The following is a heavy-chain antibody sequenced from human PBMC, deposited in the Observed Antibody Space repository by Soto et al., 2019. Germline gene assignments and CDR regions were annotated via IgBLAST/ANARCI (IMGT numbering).Heavy chain of an antibody. CDR1: GDSLSSGGYY. D-gene: IGHD6-25*01. Sequence: QERLQESGPGLVRPSQTLSLTCSVSGDSLSSGGYYWNWIRQRPGTGLEWIGYIYYSGITYYNPSLQSRVTMSIDTSNSQFSLKLSSVTVADTAVYYCASAPPYHKVNWFDPWGQGILVTVSS. CDR2: IYYSGIT. V-gene: IGHV4-31*04. J-gene: IGHJ5*02. CDR3: ASAPPYHKVNWFDP.